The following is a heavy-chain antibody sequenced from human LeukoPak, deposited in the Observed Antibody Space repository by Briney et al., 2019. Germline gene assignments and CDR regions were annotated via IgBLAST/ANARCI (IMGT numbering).Heavy chain of an antibody. J-gene: IGHJ4*02. CDR3: ARILSSAWGELGY. CDR1: GFTFSTYG. Sequence: GGSLRLSCAAYGFTFSTYGMHWVRQAPGKGREWVAFIRSDGSNTYYADSVKGRFTISRDNSKNTLYMQMNSLRAEDTAVYYCARILSSAWGELGYWGQGTLLTVSS. CDR2: IRSDGSNT. V-gene: IGHV3-30*02. D-gene: IGHD6-19*01.